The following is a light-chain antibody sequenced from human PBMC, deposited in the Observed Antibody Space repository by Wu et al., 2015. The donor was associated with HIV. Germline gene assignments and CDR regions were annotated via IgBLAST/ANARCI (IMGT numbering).Light chain of an antibody. Sequence: DIQLTQSPLTLSASVGDRITITCRASQDIRDYLAWYQQKPGEAPKLLIYAASTLQGGVPSRFSGSGSGTDFTLTISSLRPEDFAAYYCQQLSTYPRTFGQGTRLEIK. CDR2: AAS. CDR3: QQLSTYPRT. J-gene: IGKJ5*01. V-gene: IGKV1-9*01. CDR1: QDIRDY.